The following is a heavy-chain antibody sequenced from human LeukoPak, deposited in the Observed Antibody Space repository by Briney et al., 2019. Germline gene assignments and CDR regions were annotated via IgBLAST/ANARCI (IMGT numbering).Heavy chain of an antibody. CDR3: AKSRGVGVRVALAGKMDY. V-gene: IGHV3-23*01. CDR2: ITGSGGRT. CDR1: GFTFSSYA. Sequence: GGTLRLSCAASGFTFSSYAMNWVRQAPGKGLEWVSAITGSGGRTYYADSVKGRFTISRDNSKNTLYLQMNSLRAEDTAVYYCAKSRGVGVRVALAGKMDYWGQGTLVTVSS. D-gene: IGHD6-19*01. J-gene: IGHJ4*02.